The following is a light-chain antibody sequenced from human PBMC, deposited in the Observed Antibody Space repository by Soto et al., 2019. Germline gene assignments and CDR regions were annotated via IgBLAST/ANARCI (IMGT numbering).Light chain of an antibody. V-gene: IGKV3-20*01. CDR2: GAS. CDR1: QTVSSY. CDR3: QQYGNSPLT. J-gene: IGKJ4*01. Sequence: IVLTQSPATLSLSPGERATLSCRASQTVSSYLAWYQQKPGQAPRLLIYGASNRATGIPDRFSGSGSGTDFTLSISRLEPEDFALFYCQQYGNSPLTFGGGTKVDIK.